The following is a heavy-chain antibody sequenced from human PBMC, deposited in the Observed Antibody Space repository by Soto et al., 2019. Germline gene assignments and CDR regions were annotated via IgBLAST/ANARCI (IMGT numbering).Heavy chain of an antibody. Sequence: GGSLRLCCAASGFTFSCYRMHWVRQAPGKVLVWVSRINSDGSSTDYAYSVRGRFTISRDNAKNTLHLQMDSLRADDTAVYYCAREGGGPYYFDYWGQGTLVTVSS. J-gene: IGHJ4*02. CDR1: GFTFSCYR. CDR3: AREGGGPYYFDY. CDR2: INSDGSST. V-gene: IGHV3-74*01.